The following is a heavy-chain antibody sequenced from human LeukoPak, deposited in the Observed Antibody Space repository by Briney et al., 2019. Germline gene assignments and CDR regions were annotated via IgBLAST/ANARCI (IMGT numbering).Heavy chain of an antibody. Sequence: GGSLRLSCAASGFTFSNAWMSWVRQAPGKGLEWVGRIKSKTDGGTTDYAAPVKGRFTISRDDSKNTLYLQMNSLKTEDTAVYYFPTDGPFRGGYYDFWSGYTFDYWGQGTLVTVSS. D-gene: IGHD3-3*01. CDR3: PTDGPFRGGYYDFWSGYTFDY. CDR1: GFTFSNAW. CDR2: IKSKTDGGTT. V-gene: IGHV3-15*01. J-gene: IGHJ4*02.